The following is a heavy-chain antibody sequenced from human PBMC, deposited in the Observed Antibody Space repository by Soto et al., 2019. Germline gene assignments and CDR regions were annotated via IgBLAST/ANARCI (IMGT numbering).Heavy chain of an antibody. CDR3: AKDRGSLYTSSSPLDF. J-gene: IGHJ4*02. CDR2: ISASGGST. Sequence: PGASLRLSCAASGFTFTNYAMTWVRQAPGKGLEWVSGISASGGSTYYADSVKGRFTISRDNSKNTLFLQMNSLRAEDTALYYCAKDRGSLYTSSSPLDFWGQGTLVTVSS. V-gene: IGHV3-23*01. CDR1: GFTFTNYA. D-gene: IGHD6-6*01.